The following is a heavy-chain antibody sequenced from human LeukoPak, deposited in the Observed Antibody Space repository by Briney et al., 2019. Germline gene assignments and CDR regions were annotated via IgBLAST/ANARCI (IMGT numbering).Heavy chain of an antibody. CDR2: TYYRSKWYN. CDR1: GDSVSSNSSS. D-gene: IGHD6-19*01. CDR3: AGSSGWYNY. Sequence: SQTLSLTCAISGDSVSSNSSSWSWIRQSPSRGLEWLGRTYYRSKWYNDYAVSVKSRITINPDTSKNQFSLQLNSVTPEDTAVYYCAGSSGWYNYWGQGTLVTVSS. V-gene: IGHV6-1*01. J-gene: IGHJ4*02.